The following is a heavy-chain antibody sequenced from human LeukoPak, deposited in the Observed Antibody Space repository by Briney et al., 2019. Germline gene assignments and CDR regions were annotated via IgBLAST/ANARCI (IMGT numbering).Heavy chain of an antibody. D-gene: IGHD4-23*01. Sequence: ASVKVSCKASGYTFTDYYMHWVRQAPGRGLEWMGWINPNSGGTNYAQKFQGRVTMTRDTSISTAYMELSRLTSDDTAVYYCARVTGNSKSYFDYWGQGTLVTVSS. CDR1: GYTFTDYY. CDR2: INPNSGGT. J-gene: IGHJ4*02. V-gene: IGHV1-2*02. CDR3: ARVTGNSKSYFDY.